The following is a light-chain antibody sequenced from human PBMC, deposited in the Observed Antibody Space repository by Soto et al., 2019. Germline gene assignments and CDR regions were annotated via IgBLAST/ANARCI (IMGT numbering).Light chain of an antibody. J-gene: IGKJ1*01. CDR2: GVS. Sequence: EIVVTQSPGTLSLSPGERATLSCRASQSVSSSYLAWYQHKPGQAPRLLISGVSSRATGIPDRFSGSGSGTLFTLTISRLEPEDFAVYYCHQYGTSPKTFGQGTKVEIK. CDR1: QSVSSSY. V-gene: IGKV3-20*01. CDR3: HQYGTSPKT.